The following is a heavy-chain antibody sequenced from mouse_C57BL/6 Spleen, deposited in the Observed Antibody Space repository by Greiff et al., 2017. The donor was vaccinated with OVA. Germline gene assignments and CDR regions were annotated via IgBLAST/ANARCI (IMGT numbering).Heavy chain of an antibody. CDR1: GFNIKDYY. J-gene: IGHJ3*01. V-gene: IGHV14-2*01. Sequence: VQLKESGAELVKPGASVKLSCTASGFNIKDYYMHWVKQRTEQGLEWIGRIDPEDGETKYAPKFQGKATITADTSSNTAYLQLSSLTSEDTAVYYCALWLRRGAWFAYWGQGTLVTVSA. CDR2: IDPEDGET. CDR3: ALWLRRGAWFAY. D-gene: IGHD2-2*01.